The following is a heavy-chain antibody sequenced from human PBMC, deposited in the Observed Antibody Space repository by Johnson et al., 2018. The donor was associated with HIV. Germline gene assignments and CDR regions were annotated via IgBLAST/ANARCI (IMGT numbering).Heavy chain of an antibody. CDR3: AKDRRQSSWELLDDAVDI. J-gene: IGHJ3*02. CDR1: GFTFSSYG. D-gene: IGHD1-26*01. CDR2: IRYDGSNK. V-gene: IGHV3-30*02. Sequence: QVQLVESGGGVVQPGGSLRLSCAASGFTFSSYGMHWVRQAPGKGLEWVAFIRYDGSNKYYADSVKGRFTISRDNSKNTLYLQMNSLRAEDTAVYYCAKDRRQSSWELLDDAVDIWGQGTMVTVSS.